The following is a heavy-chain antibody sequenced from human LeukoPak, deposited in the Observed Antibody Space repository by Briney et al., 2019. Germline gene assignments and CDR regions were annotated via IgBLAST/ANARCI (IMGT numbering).Heavy chain of an antibody. V-gene: IGHV4-59*01. J-gene: IGHJ4*02. CDR3: ARQRIAADY. D-gene: IGHD6-13*01. CDR1: GGSISSYY. Sequence: SETLSLTCTVSGGSISSYYWSWIRQPPGKGLEWIGYIYYSGSTNYNPSLKSRVTISVDTSKNQLSLKLSSVTAADTAVYYCARQRIAADYWGQGTLVTVSS. CDR2: IYYSGST.